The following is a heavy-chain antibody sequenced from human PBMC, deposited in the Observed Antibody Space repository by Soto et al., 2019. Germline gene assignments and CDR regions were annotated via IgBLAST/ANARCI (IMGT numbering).Heavy chain of an antibody. CDR3: ARASVHLQVPNWFDP. CDR1: GGSISSYY. D-gene: IGHD2-2*01. J-gene: IGHJ5*02. CDR2: IYYSGST. V-gene: IGHV4-59*01. Sequence: SETLSLTCTVSGGSISSYYWSWIRQPPGKGLEWIGYIYYSGSTNYNPSLKSRVTISVDTSKNQFSLKLSSATAADTAVYYCARASVHLQVPNWFDPWGQGTLVTVSS.